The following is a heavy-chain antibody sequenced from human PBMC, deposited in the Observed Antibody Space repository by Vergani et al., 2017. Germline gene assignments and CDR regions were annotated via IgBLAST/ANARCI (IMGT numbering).Heavy chain of an antibody. CDR2: ISSSSSYI. D-gene: IGHD5-18*01. CDR3: ANGGRYSYGYFDY. CDR1: GFTFSSYS. J-gene: IGHJ4*02. V-gene: IGHV3-21*04. Sequence: EVQLVESGGGLVKPGGSLRLSCAASGFTFSSYSMNWVRQAPGKGLEWVSSISSSSSYIYYADSVKGRFTISRDNAKNSLYLQMNSLRAEDTAVYYCANGGRYSYGYFDYWGQGTLVTVSS.